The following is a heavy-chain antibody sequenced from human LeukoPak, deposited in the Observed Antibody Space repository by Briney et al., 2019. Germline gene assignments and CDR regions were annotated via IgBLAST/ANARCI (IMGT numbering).Heavy chain of an antibody. CDR2: IKSNVEGGTI. CDR3: SATYVVPAQIDLFLYGMDI. V-gene: IGHV3-15*07. CDR1: KFTFKSAW. Sequence: GGSLRLSCTTSEFTASKFTFKSAWMNWVRQAPGKGLEWVGRIKSNVEGGTIDYGAPVKGRFIISRDDSKNTLYLQMNSLKIEDTGVYFCSATYVVPAQIDLFLYGMDIWGQGTTVTVSS. D-gene: IGHD2-2*01. J-gene: IGHJ6*02.